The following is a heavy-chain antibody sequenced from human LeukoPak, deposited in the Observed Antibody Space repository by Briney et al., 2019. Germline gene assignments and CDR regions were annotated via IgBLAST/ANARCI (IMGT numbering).Heavy chain of an antibody. V-gene: IGHV1-2*02. CDR2: INPNSGGT. J-gene: IGHJ4*02. Sequence: ASVKVSCKASGYTFTGYYMHWVRQAPGQGLEWMGLINPNSGGTNYAQKFQGRVTMTRDTSISTAYMELSRLSSDDTAVYYCARGPPLMVRGVQTDYWGQGTLVTVSS. CDR3: ARGPPLMVRGVQTDY. D-gene: IGHD3-10*01. CDR1: GYTFTGYY.